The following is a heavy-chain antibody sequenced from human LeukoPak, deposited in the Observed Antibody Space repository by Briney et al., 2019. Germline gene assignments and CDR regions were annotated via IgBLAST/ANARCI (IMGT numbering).Heavy chain of an antibody. J-gene: IGHJ2*01. CDR1: GFTFDDYA. Sequence: SLRLSCAASGFTFDDYAMHWVRQAPGKGLEWVSGISWNSGSIGYADSVKGRFTISRDNAKNSLYLQMNSLRAEDTALYYCAKDKAGFPYWYFDLWGRGTLVTVSS. V-gene: IGHV3-9*01. CDR2: ISWNSGSI. CDR3: AKDKAGFPYWYFDL.